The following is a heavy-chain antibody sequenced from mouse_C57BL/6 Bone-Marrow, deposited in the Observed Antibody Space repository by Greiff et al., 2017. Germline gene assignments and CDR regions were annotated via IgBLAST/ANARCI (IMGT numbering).Heavy chain of an antibody. V-gene: IGHV6-3*01. CDR3: TIGYYGSSSWYFDV. CDR1: GFTFSNYW. D-gene: IGHD1-1*01. CDR2: IRLKSDNYAT. Sequence: EVKVVESGGGLVQPGGSMKLSCVASGFTFSNYWMNWVRQSPEKGLEWVAQIRLKSDNYATHYAESVKGRFTISRDDSKSSVYLQMNNLRAEDTGIYYCTIGYYGSSSWYFDVWGTGTTLTVSS. J-gene: IGHJ1*03.